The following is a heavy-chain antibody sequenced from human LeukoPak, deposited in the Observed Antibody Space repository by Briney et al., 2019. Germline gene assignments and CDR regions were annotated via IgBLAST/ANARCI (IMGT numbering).Heavy chain of an antibody. CDR1: GYTFTSYG. Sequence: GASVKVSCKASGYTFTSYGISWVRQAPGQGLEWMGWISAYNGNTNYAQKLQGRVTMTTDTSTSTAYMELRSLRSDDTAVYYCARDSVGMITFGGVIPRPFDYWGQGTLVTVSS. D-gene: IGHD3-16*02. J-gene: IGHJ4*02. CDR2: ISAYNGNT. V-gene: IGHV1-18*01. CDR3: ARDSVGMITFGGVIPRPFDY.